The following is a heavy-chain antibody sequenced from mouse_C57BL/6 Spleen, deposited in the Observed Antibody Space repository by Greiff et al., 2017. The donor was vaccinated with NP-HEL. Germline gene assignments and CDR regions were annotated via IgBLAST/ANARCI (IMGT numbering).Heavy chain of an antibody. CDR3: ARQGDDGFAY. CDR2: ISGGGGST. J-gene: IGHJ3*01. Sequence: EVKLMASGGDLVKPGGSLKLSCAASGFPFSSYGMPWVRQTPDKSLEWVATISGGGGSTYYPDGVKGRFTISRDNAKNTLYLQMSSLKSEDTAMYYCARQGDDGFAYWGQGTLVTVSA. CDR1: GFPFSSYG. D-gene: IGHD2-12*01. V-gene: IGHV5-6*01.